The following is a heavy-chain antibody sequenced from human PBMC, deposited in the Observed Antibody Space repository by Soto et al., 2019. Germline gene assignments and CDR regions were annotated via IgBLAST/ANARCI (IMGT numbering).Heavy chain of an antibody. CDR1: GFTFSDYY. CDR2: ISSSSSYT. J-gene: IGHJ6*02. V-gene: IGHV3-11*06. D-gene: IGHD6-13*01. Sequence: PGGSLRLSCAASGFTFSDYYMSWIRQAPGKGLEWVSYISSSSSYTNYADSVKGRFTISRDNAKNSLYLQMNSLRAEDTAVYYCASTAAAGNLVYYYGMDVWGQGTTVTVSS. CDR3: ASTAAAGNLVYYYGMDV.